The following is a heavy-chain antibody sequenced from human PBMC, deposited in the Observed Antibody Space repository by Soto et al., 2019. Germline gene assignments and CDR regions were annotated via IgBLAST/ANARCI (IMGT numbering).Heavy chain of an antibody. CDR1: GGSISSYY. V-gene: IGHV4-59*01. J-gene: IGHJ4*02. Sequence: PSETLSLTCTVSGGSISSYYWSWIRQPPGKGLEWIGYIYYSGSTNYNPSLKSRVTISVDTSKNQFSLKLSSVTAADTAVYYCARAPSYFDWSLDYWGQGTPVTVSS. CDR2: IYYSGST. D-gene: IGHD3-9*01. CDR3: ARAPSYFDWSLDY.